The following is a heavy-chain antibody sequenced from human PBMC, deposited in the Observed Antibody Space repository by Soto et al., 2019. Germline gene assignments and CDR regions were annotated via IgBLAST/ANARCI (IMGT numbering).Heavy chain of an antibody. V-gene: IGHV1-46*01. J-gene: IGHJ6*02. CDR2: INPSGDST. CDR3: ARDRVFGVDAMDV. CDR1: GYTFIDYC. D-gene: IGHD3-3*01. Sequence: GASVKVSCKASGYTFIDYCMHWVRQAPGEGLEWMGIINPSGDSTTYAQKFQGRLTVTSDTSTSTVYMELSSLRSEDTAVYFCARDRVFGVDAMDVWGQGTTVTVSS.